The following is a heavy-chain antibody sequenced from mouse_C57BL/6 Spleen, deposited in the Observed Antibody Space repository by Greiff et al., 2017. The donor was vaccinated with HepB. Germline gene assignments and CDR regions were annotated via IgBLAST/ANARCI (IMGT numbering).Heavy chain of an antibody. V-gene: IGHV5-9-1*02. CDR1: GFTFSSYA. CDR2: ISSGGDYI. Sequence: EVKLVESGEGLVKPGGSLKLSCAASGFTFSSYAMSWVRQTPEKRLEWVAYISSGGDYIYYADTVKGRFTISRDNARNNLYLQMSSLKSEDTAMYYCTRGEDGLWYFDVWGTGTTVTVSS. J-gene: IGHJ1*03. CDR3: TRGEDGLWYFDV. D-gene: IGHD2-3*01.